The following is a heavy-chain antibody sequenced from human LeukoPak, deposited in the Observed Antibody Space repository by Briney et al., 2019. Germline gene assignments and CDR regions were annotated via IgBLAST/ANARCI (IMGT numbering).Heavy chain of an antibody. D-gene: IGHD3-10*01. CDR2: IDISGST. CDR3: ARTRYYYNSRSYGAPYYFDY. J-gene: IGHJ4*02. CDR1: GGSISNYY. V-gene: IGHV4-4*07. Sequence: PSETLSLTCAVSGGSISNYYSNWIRQPAGKGLEWIGRIDISGSTNCNPSLKSRVTMSVDTSKNQFSLKLNSVTAADTAVYYCARTRYYYNSRSYGAPYYFDYWGQGTLVTVSS.